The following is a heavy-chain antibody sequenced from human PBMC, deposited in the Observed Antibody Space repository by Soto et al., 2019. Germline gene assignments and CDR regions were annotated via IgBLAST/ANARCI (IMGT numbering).Heavy chain of an antibody. CDR1: GDSVSSSSYY. V-gene: IGHV4-31*01. Sequence: QVQLQESGPGLVKPSQTLSLTCTVSGDSVSSSSYYWSWIRQHPGKGLEWIGYIHHSGTTYYNPSLKSQITLSVDTSKNQFSRRLSSVTAADTAVYYCASGLGYKAWGQGTLVTVSS. CDR3: ASGLGYKA. J-gene: IGHJ5*02. CDR2: IHHSGTT. D-gene: IGHD5-12*01.